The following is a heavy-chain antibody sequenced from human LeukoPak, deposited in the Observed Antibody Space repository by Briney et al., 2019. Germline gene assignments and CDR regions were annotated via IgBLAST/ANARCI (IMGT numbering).Heavy chain of an antibody. CDR1: GGTFSSYA. Sequence: SVKVSCKASGGTFSSYAISWVRQAPGQGLEWMGGIIPIFGTANYAQKFQGRVTITADKSTSTAYMELSSLRSEDTAVYYCASGDLAAAGPKAYYYYMDVWGKGTTVTVSS. V-gene: IGHV1-69*06. J-gene: IGHJ6*03. CDR3: ASGDLAAAGPKAYYYYMDV. D-gene: IGHD6-13*01. CDR2: IIPIFGTA.